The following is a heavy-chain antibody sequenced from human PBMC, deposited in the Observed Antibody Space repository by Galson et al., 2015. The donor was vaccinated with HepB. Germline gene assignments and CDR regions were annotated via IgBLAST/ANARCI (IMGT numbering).Heavy chain of an antibody. CDR3: ARATAMVPRAEYFQH. D-gene: IGHD5-18*01. CDR1: GGTFSSYT. Sequence: SVKVSCKASGGTFSSYTISWVRQAPGQGLEWMGRIIPILGVANYAQKFQGRVTITADKSTSTAYMELSSLRSEDTAVYYCARATAMVPRAEYFQHWGQGTLVTVSS. V-gene: IGHV1-69*02. CDR2: IIPILGVA. J-gene: IGHJ1*01.